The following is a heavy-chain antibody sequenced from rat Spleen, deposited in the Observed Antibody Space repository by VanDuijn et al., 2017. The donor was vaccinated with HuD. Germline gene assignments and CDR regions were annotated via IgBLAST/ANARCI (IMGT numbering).Heavy chain of an antibody. CDR3: TRDDYRGWFAY. D-gene: IGHD1-7*01. V-gene: IGHV2-1*01. CDR1: GFSLTSNS. J-gene: IGHJ3*01. Sequence: QVQLKESGPGLVQPSQTLSLTCTVSGFSLTSNSVHWVRQSPGKGLEWMGGIWGDGRTDYNSVLKSRLSISRDTSKNQLFLKMNSLQTEDTAMYYCTRDDYRGWFAYWGQGTLVTVSS. CDR2: IWGDGRT.